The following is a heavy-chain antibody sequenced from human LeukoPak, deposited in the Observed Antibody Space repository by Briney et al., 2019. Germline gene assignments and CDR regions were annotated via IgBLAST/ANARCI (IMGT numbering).Heavy chain of an antibody. CDR2: IYYSGST. CDR3: ASGHYDSSGYYYPFDY. V-gene: IGHV4-39*01. Sequence: SETLSLACTVSGGSIRSSSYYWGGIRQPPGKGLEWIGSIYYSGSTYYNPSLKSRVTISVDTSKNQVSLRLSSVTAADTAVYYCASGHYDSSGYYYPFDYWGQGTLVTVSS. CDR1: GGSIRSSSYY. D-gene: IGHD3-22*01. J-gene: IGHJ4*02.